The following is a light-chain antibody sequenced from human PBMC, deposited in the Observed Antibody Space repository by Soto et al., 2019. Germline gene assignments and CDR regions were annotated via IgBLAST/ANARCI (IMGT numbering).Light chain of an antibody. CDR2: GAS. CDR1: RSVSSNY. J-gene: IGKJ3*01. Sequence: EILLTQSPGTLSLSPGERATLACRASRSVSSNYVAWYQQKPGQAPRLLIHGASTRASGIPDRFSGSGSGADFTLTISRLEPEDFAVYYCQLYGSSPRFTFGPGTRVDIK. V-gene: IGKV3-20*01. CDR3: QLYGSSPRFT.